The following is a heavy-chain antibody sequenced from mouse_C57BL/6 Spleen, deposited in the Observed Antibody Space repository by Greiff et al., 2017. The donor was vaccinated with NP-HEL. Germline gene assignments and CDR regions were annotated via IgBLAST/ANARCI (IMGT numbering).Heavy chain of an antibody. CDR3: ERYRGWDGYFDV. CDR2: IRNKANGYTT. Sequence: EVQRVESGGGLVQPGGSLSLSCAASGFTFTDYYMSWVRQPPGKALEWLGFIRNKANGYTTEYSASVKGRFTISRDNSQSILYLQMKSLEAEDSASYNCERYRGWDGYFDVWGTGTTVTVAS. D-gene: IGHD4-1*01. V-gene: IGHV7-3*01. CDR1: GFTFTDYY. J-gene: IGHJ1*03.